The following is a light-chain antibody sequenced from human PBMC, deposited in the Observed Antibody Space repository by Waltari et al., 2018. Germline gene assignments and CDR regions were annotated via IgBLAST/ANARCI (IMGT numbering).Light chain of an antibody. CDR2: EVS. Sequence: QSALTQPASVSGSPGQSITIPCTGTSSDGGNYNLVSWYPHHPGKAPNLMIYEVSKRPSGVSNRFSGSKSGNTASLTISGLQAEDEADYYCCSYAGSSTSVVFGGGTKLTVL. J-gene: IGLJ2*01. CDR1: SSDGGNYNL. CDR3: CSYAGSSTSVV. V-gene: IGLV2-23*02.